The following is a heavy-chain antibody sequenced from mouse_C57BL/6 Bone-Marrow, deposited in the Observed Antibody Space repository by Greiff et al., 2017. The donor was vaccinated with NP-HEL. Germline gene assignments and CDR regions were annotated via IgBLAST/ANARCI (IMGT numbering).Heavy chain of an antibody. Sequence: VQLQQSGAELVKPGASVKMSCKASGYTFTSYWITWVKQRPGQGLEWIGDIYPGSGSTNYIEKFKSKATLTVDTSSSTAYMQRSSRTSEDSAVYYCSRDGSKYYYAMDYWGQGTSVTVSS. CDR1: GYTFTSYW. D-gene: IGHD1-1*01. CDR2: IYPGSGST. CDR3: SRDGSKYYYAMDY. V-gene: IGHV1-55*01. J-gene: IGHJ4*01.